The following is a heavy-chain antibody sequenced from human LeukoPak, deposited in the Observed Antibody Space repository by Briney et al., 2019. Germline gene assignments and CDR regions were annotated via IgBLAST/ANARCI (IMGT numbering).Heavy chain of an antibody. Sequence: GGSLRLSCAASGFTFSSYSMNWVRQTPGKGLVWVSRINRDGSTTTYADSVKGRFTISRDNAKSSLYLQMNSLRAEDTAVYYCAREYAYVDYWGQGTLVTVSS. CDR1: GFTFSSYS. CDR3: AREYAYVDY. CDR2: INRDGSTT. V-gene: IGHV3-74*01. D-gene: IGHD3-16*01. J-gene: IGHJ4*02.